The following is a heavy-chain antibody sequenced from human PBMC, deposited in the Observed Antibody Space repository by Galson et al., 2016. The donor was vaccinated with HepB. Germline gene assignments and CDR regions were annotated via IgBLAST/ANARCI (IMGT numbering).Heavy chain of an antibody. Sequence: SLRLSCAASGFSFSRYAMHWVRQAPGKGLEWVAVISHEGRKKYYADSVKGRFTISRDNSKNSLDLQMSTLRADDTAVYFCAKEGGSRYLTWLLKNGCFKQWGQGTLVTVSS. J-gene: IGHJ1*01. CDR3: AKEGGSRYLTWLLKNGCFKQ. V-gene: IGHV3-30*18. CDR2: ISHEGRKK. CDR1: GFSFSRYA. D-gene: IGHD3-9*01.